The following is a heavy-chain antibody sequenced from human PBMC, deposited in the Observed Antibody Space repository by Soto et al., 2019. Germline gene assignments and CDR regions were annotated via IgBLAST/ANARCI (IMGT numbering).Heavy chain of an antibody. CDR2: ISGSGGST. V-gene: IGHV3-23*01. J-gene: IGHJ4*02. Sequence: EVQLLESGGGLVQPGGSLRLSCAASGFTFSSYAMSWVRQAPGKGLEWVSAISGSGGSTYYADSVKGRFTISRDNSKDTLYLQMNSQRAEDTAVYYCAPLEGTTGTLDYWGQVTLVTVSS. D-gene: IGHD1-1*01. CDR1: GFTFSSYA. CDR3: APLEGTTGTLDY.